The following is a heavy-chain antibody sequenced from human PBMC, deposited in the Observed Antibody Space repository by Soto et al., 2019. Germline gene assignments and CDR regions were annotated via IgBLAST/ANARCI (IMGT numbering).Heavy chain of an antibody. V-gene: IGHV1-8*01. CDR3: ARGRDYAFWSGLNWFDP. Sequence: QVQLVQSGAEVQKPGASVKVSCKASGYTFTTYDINWVRQATGQGLVWMGWMNPNSGDTGYAEKFQGRVTMTRNTAINTAYMELNSLTSEDTAVYFCARGRDYAFWSGLNWFDPWGQGTLVTVSS. CDR1: GYTFTTYD. J-gene: IGHJ5*02. CDR2: MNPNSGDT. D-gene: IGHD3-3*01.